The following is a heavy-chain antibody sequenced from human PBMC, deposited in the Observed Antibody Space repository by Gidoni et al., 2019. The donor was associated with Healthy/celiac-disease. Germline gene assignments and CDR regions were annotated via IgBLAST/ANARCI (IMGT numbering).Heavy chain of an antibody. V-gene: IGHV4-61*02. D-gene: IGHD1-26*01. Sequence: QVQLQESGPGLVKPSQTLSLTCTVPGGSISSGSYYWSWIRQPAGKGLEWIGRIYTSGSTTYNPSLKSRVTMSVATSKNQFSLKLSSVTAADTAVYYCARILLGAFDIWGQGTMVTVSS. CDR1: GGSISSGSYY. J-gene: IGHJ3*02. CDR2: IYTSGST. CDR3: ARILLGAFDI.